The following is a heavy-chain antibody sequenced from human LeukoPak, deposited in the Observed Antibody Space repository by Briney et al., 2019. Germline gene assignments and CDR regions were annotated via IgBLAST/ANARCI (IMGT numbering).Heavy chain of an antibody. V-gene: IGHV3-21*01. J-gene: IGHJ4*02. CDR1: GFTFSSYS. Sequence: PGGSLRLSCAASGFTFSSYSMNWVRQAPGKGLEWVSSISSSSSYIYYADSVKGRFTISRDNAKNSLYLQMNSLRAEDTAVYYCATLFPHSYGYLGPDVGYWGQGTLVTVSS. D-gene: IGHD5-18*01. CDR2: ISSSSSYI. CDR3: ATLFPHSYGYLGPDVGY.